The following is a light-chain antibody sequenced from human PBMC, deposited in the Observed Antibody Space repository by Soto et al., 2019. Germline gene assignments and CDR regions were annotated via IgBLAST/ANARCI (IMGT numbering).Light chain of an antibody. CDR3: QSFDSNLSGSV. CDR2: RNN. CDR1: SSNIGAGHD. V-gene: IGLV1-40*01. Sequence: QSVLTQPPSVSGAPGQRVTISCTGNSSNIGAGHDVHWYQQPPGTAPKLLIFRNNNRASGVPGRFSGARSGTSASLAITGRQTGDEADYYCQSFDSNLSGSVFGGGTKLTVL. J-gene: IGLJ3*02.